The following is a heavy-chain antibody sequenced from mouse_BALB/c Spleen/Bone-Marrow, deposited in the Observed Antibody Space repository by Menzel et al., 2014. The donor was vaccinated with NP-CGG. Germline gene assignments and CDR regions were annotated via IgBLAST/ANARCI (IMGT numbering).Heavy chain of an antibody. J-gene: IGHJ2*01. Sequence: EVQVVESGPRLVKPSQTLSLTCSVTVDSITSGYWNWIRKFPGNKLEYMGYISYSGNTYYNPSLKSRISITRDTSKNQYYLQLNSVTTEDTATYYCAIYDGYCFDYWGQGTTLTVSS. V-gene: IGHV3-8*02. D-gene: IGHD2-3*01. CDR1: VDSITSGY. CDR3: AIYDGYCFDY. CDR2: ISYSGNT.